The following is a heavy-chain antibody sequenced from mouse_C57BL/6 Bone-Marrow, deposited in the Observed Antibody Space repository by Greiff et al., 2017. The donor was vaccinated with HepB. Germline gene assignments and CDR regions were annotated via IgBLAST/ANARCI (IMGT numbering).Heavy chain of an antibody. CDR3: ARWGSSTYWYFDV. CDR1: GYAFSSYW. Sequence: VQLQQSGAELVKPGASVKISCKASGYAFSSYWMNWVKQRPGKGLEWIGQIYPGDGDTNYNGKFKGKATLTADKSSNTAYMQLSRLTSEDSAVYFCARWGSSTYWYFDVWGTGTTVTVSS. D-gene: IGHD1-1*01. J-gene: IGHJ1*03. CDR2: IYPGDGDT. V-gene: IGHV1-80*01.